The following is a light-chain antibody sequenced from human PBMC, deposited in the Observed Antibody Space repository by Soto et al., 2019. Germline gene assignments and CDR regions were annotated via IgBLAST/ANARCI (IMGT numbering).Light chain of an antibody. CDR1: QTVVRN. CDR3: QQRSNWPRT. J-gene: IGKJ1*01. CDR2: GAS. V-gene: IGKV3-11*01. Sequence: EIVLTQSPGTLSLSPGERATLSCRASQTVVRNLAWYRQTPGQAPRLLIYGASTRATGIPARFSGSGSGTDFTLTISSLEPEDFAVYYCQQRSNWPRTFGQGTKVDI.